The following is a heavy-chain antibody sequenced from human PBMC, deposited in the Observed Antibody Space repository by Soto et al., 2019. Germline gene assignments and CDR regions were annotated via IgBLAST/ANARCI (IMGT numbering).Heavy chain of an antibody. Sequence: GASAKVSCKASGYTFTSYGISWVRQAPGQGLEWMGWISAYNGNTNYAQKLQGRVTMTTDTSTSTAYMELRSLRSDDTAVYYCARDRYCSSTSCYTDYYYGMDVWGQGTTVTVSS. CDR2: ISAYNGNT. CDR3: ARDRYCSSTSCYTDYYYGMDV. V-gene: IGHV1-18*04. CDR1: GYTFTSYG. J-gene: IGHJ6*02. D-gene: IGHD2-2*02.